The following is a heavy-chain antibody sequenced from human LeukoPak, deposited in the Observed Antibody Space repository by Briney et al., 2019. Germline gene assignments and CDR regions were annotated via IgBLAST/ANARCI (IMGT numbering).Heavy chain of an antibody. D-gene: IGHD2-2*01. J-gene: IGHJ4*02. CDR1: GGSFSGYY. V-gene: IGHV4-34*01. Sequence: KPSETLSLTCAVYGGSFSGYYWSWIRKPPGKGLEWIGEINHSGSTNYNPSLKSRVTISVDTSKNQFSLKLSSVTAADTAVYYCARSCSTSCPYYFDYWGQGTLVTVSS. CDR3: ARSCSTSCPYYFDY. CDR2: INHSGST.